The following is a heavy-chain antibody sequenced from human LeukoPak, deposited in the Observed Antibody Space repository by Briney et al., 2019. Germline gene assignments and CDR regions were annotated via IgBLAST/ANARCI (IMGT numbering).Heavy chain of an antibody. CDR3: VHDFWSGYYAYFDY. CDR1: GFTFSSYA. V-gene: IGHV3-30-3*01. Sequence: PGGSLRLSCAASGFTFSSYAMHWVRQAPGKGLEWVAVISYDGSNKYYADSVKGRFTISRDNSKNTLYLQMNSLRAEDTAVYYCVHDFWSGYYAYFDYWGQGTLVTVSS. D-gene: IGHD3-3*01. CDR2: ISYDGSNK. J-gene: IGHJ4*02.